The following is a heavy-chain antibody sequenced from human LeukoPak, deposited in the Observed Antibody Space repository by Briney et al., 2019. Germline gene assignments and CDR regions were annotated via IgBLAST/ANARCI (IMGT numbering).Heavy chain of an antibody. D-gene: IGHD4-17*01. Sequence: SETLSLTCAVYGGSFSGYYWSWIRQPPGKGLEWIGEINHSGSTNYNPSLKSRVTISLDTSKNQFSLKLSSVTAADTAVYYCARWVNYGDYPWGQGTLVTVSS. CDR1: GGSFSGYY. J-gene: IGHJ5*02. V-gene: IGHV4-34*01. CDR3: ARWVNYGDYP. CDR2: INHSGST.